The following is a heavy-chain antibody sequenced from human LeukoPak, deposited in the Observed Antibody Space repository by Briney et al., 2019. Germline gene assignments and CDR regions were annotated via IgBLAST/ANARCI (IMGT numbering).Heavy chain of an antibody. V-gene: IGHV1-69*13. J-gene: IGHJ3*02. Sequence: SVKVSCKASGYTFTSYYIHWVRQAPGQGLEWMGGIIPIFGTANYAQKFQGRVTITADESTSTAYMELSSLRSEDTAVYYCARDSGGSNAFDIWGQGTMVTVSS. CDR1: GYTFTSYY. D-gene: IGHD1-26*01. CDR2: IIPIFGTA. CDR3: ARDSGGSNAFDI.